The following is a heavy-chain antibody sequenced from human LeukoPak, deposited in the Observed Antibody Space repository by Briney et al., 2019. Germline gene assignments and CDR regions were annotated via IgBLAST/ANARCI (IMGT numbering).Heavy chain of an antibody. J-gene: IGHJ4*02. V-gene: IGHV1-8*01. CDR2: MNPNSGNT. Sequence: ASVKVSCKASGYTFTSYDINWVRQATGQGLEWMGWMNPNSGNTGYAQKFQGRVTTNRNTSISTAFMELSTLRSEDTAVYYCARRNTIMVAGLDYWGQGTLVTVSS. D-gene: IGHD5-24*01. CDR1: GYTFTSYD. CDR3: ARRNTIMVAGLDY.